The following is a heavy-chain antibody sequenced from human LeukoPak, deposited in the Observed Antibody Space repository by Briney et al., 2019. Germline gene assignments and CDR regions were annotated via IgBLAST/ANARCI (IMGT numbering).Heavy chain of an antibody. J-gene: IGHJ5*02. V-gene: IGHV4-38-2*02. D-gene: IGHD6-13*01. Sequence: SETLSLTCTVSGYSISSGYYWGWIRQPPGKGLECIGSVYYSGNTYYNPSLKSRVTISVDTSKNQFSLKLSSVTAADTAVYCCARAVTSSSSWYKWVNWFDPWGQGTLVTVSS. CDR1: GYSISSGYY. CDR2: VYYSGNT. CDR3: ARAVTSSSSWYKWVNWFDP.